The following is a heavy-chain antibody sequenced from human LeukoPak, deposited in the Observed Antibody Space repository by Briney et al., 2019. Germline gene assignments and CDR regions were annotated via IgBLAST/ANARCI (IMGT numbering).Heavy chain of an antibody. CDR1: GFTFSSYG. CDR2: ISYDGSNK. V-gene: IGHV3-30*18. CDR3: AKGVGATGYYFDY. Sequence: PGGSLRLSCAASGFTFSSYGMHWVRQAPGKGLEWVAVISYDGSNKYYADSVKGRFTISRDNSKNTLYLQMNSLRAEDTAVYYCAKGVGATGYYFDYWGQGTLVTVSS. D-gene: IGHD1-26*01. J-gene: IGHJ4*02.